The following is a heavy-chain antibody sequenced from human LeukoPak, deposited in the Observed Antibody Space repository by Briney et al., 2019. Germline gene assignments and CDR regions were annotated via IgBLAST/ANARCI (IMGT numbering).Heavy chain of an antibody. CDR2: IIPIFGTA. D-gene: IGHD2-15*01. Sequence: SVKVSCKASGGTLNSFAISWVRQAPGQGLGWMGGIIPIFGTANFAQKFQGGVTITADESTNTAYMELSSLRSEDTAVYYCASRYCSDGRCDSSYYYYYGMDVWGQGTTVTVSS. CDR3: ASRYCSDGRCDSSYYYYYGMDV. J-gene: IGHJ6*02. V-gene: IGHV1-69*13. CDR1: GGTLNSFA.